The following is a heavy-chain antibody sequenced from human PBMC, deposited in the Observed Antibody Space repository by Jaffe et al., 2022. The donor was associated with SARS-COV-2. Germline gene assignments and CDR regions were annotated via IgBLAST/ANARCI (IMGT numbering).Heavy chain of an antibody. CDR3: AREKAARRPCDY. J-gene: IGHJ4*02. Sequence: EVQLLESGGGLVQPGGSLRLSCAASGFTFSIYGMNWVRQAPGKGLEWVSAISGSDGDTYYADSVKGRFTISRDNSKNTLYMQMNSLRAEDTAIYYCAREKAARRPCDYWGQGTLVTVSS. D-gene: IGHD6-6*01. CDR2: ISGSDGDT. V-gene: IGHV3-23*01. CDR1: GFTFSIYG.